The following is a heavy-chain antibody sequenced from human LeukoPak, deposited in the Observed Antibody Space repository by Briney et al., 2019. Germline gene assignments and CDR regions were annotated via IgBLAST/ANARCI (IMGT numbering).Heavy chain of an antibody. CDR3: ARQDIVVVPAAIFGAFDI. J-gene: IGHJ3*02. CDR1: GFTFDDYG. D-gene: IGHD2-2*02. Sequence: GGSLRLSCAASGFTFDDYGMSWVRQAPGKGLEWVSGINWNGGSTGYADSVKGRFTISRDNAKNSLYLQMNSLRAEDTALYYCARQDIVVVPAAIFGAFDIWGQGTMVTVSS. V-gene: IGHV3-20*04. CDR2: INWNGGST.